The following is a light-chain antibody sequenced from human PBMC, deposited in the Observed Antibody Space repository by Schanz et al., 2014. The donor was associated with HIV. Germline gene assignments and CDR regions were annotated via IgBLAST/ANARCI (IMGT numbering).Light chain of an antibody. Sequence: IQLTQSPSSLSASVGDRVTITCRASQGISSYLAWYQQKPGKAPKLLISAASSLQSGVPSRFSGSGSGTDFTLTISSLHPXXXXXXYCQQTYITPHTFGQGTKLEIK. CDR3: QQTYITPHT. V-gene: IGKV1-39*01. J-gene: IGKJ2*01. CDR2: AAS. CDR1: QGISSY.